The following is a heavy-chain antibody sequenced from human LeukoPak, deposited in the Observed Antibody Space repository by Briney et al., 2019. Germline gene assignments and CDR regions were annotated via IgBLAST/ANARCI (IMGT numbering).Heavy chain of an antibody. CDR1: GFTFSSYG. V-gene: IGHV3-23*01. CDR2: ISGSGGST. Sequence: GGTLRLSCAASGFTFSSYGMSWVRQAPGKGLEWVSAISGSGGSTYYADSVKGRFTISRDNSKNTLYLQMNSLRAEDTAVYYCAKVRFGVTARYYFDYWGQGTLVTVSS. J-gene: IGHJ4*02. D-gene: IGHD3-10*01. CDR3: AKVRFGVTARYYFDY.